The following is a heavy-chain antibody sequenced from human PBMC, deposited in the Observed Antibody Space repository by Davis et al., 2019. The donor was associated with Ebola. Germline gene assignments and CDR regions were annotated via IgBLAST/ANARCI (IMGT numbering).Heavy chain of an antibody. CDR2: IRSKANSYAT. Sequence: GESLKISCAASGFTFSGSAMHWVRQASGKGLERVGRIRSKANSYATAYAASVKGRFTISRDDSKNTAYLQMNSLKTEDTAVYYCEVSIAAAGYDAFDIWGQGTMVTVSS. V-gene: IGHV3-73*01. J-gene: IGHJ3*02. D-gene: IGHD6-13*01. CDR1: GFTFSGSA. CDR3: EVSIAAAGYDAFDI.